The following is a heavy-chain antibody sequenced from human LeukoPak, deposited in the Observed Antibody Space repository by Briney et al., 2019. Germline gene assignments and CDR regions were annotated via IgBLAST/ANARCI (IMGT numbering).Heavy chain of an antibody. CDR3: ARGVLRAGGFDY. V-gene: IGHV4-34*01. D-gene: IGHD3-16*01. CDR1: GGSISSYY. CDR2: INHSGST. J-gene: IGHJ4*02. Sequence: SETLSLTCTVSGGSISSYYWSWIRQPPGKGLEWIGEINHSGSTNYNPSLKSRVTISVDTSKNQFSLKLSSVTAADTAVYYCARGVLRAGGFDYWGQGTLVTVSS.